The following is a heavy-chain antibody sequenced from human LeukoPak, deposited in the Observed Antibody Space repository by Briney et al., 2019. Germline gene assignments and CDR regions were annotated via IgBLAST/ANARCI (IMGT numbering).Heavy chain of an antibody. CDR1: GGSISGTNW. CDR2: ISLAGQT. CDR3: ARGLGRYCSGGSCYGGRRYDY. Sequence: SGTLSLTCGVSGGSISGTNWWSWVRQPPGQGLEWIGEISLAGQTNYNPSLKSRVTISVDTSKNQFSLKLSSVTAADTAVYYCARGLGRYCSGGSCYGGRRYDYWGQGTLVTVSS. D-gene: IGHD2-15*01. J-gene: IGHJ4*02. V-gene: IGHV4-4*02.